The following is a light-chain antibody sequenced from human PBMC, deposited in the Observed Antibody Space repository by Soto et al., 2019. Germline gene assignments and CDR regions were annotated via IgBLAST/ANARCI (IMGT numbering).Light chain of an antibody. J-gene: IGKJ2*01. Sequence: EIVLTQSPATLSLSPGDRATLSCRASQSVSSYLAWYQQKPGQAPRLLIYDASNRATGIPARFSGSGSGTDFTLTISSLEREDFAVYYCQQRSNWPPYTFGQGTKLEIK. CDR2: DAS. CDR3: QQRSNWPPYT. CDR1: QSVSSY. V-gene: IGKV3-11*01.